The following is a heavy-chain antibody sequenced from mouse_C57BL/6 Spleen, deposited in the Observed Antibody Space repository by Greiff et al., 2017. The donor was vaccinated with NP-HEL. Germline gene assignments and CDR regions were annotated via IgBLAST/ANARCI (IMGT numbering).Heavy chain of an antibody. J-gene: IGHJ2*01. CDR3: ARRNGYYFDY. CDR1: GYTFTDYY. Sequence: EVQLQLSGPELVKPGASVKISCKASGYTFTDYYMNWVKQSHGKSLEWIGDINPNNGGTSYNQKFKGKATLTVDKSSSTAYMELRSLTSEDSAVYYCARRNGYYFDYWGQGTTLTVSS. CDR2: INPNNGGT. V-gene: IGHV1-26*01.